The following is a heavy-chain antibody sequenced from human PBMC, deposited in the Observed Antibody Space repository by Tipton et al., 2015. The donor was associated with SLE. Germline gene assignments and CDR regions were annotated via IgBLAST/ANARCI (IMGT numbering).Heavy chain of an antibody. D-gene: IGHD3-10*01. CDR3: ARVGSGVDY. Sequence: TLSLTCAVYGGSISSYYWSWIRQPPGKGLEWIGYIYYSGSTNYNPSLKSRVTISVDTSKNQFSLKLSSVTAADTAVYYCARVGSGVDYWGQGTLVTVSS. J-gene: IGHJ4*02. CDR2: IYYSGST. V-gene: IGHV4-59*01. CDR1: GGSISSYY.